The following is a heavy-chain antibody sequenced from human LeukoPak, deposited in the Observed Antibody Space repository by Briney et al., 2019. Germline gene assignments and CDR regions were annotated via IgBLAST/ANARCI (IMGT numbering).Heavy chain of an antibody. CDR1: GFTFSSYS. V-gene: IGHV3-21*04. Sequence: GGSLRLSCAASGFTFSSYSMNWVRQAPGKGLEWVSSISSSSSYIYYADSVKGRFTISRDNSKNNLYLQMNSLRTEDTAVYYCAKGGSYRSQPYFDYWGQGTPVTVSS. D-gene: IGHD3-16*02. CDR2: ISSSSSYI. CDR3: AKGGSYRSQPYFDY. J-gene: IGHJ4*02.